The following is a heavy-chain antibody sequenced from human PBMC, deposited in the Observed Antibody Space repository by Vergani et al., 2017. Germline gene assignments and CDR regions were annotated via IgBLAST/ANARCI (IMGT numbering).Heavy chain of an antibody. D-gene: IGHD6-13*01. Sequence: EVQLLESGGGLVQPGGSLRLSCAASGFTFSSYAMSWVRQAPGKGLEWVSAISGSGGSTYYADSVKGRFTISRDNSKNTLYLQMNSRRAEDTAVYYCAKGKPKYSSSWYLFDPWGQGTLVTGSS. V-gene: IGHV3-23*01. CDR1: GFTFSSYA. J-gene: IGHJ5*02. CDR3: AKGKPKYSSSWYLFDP. CDR2: ISGSGGST.